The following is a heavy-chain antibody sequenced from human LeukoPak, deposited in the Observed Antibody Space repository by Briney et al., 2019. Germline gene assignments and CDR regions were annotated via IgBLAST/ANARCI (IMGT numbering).Heavy chain of an antibody. D-gene: IGHD1-7*01. CDR2: ITSSGSTI. CDR3: ASGTVGNYALDY. Sequence: PGGSLRLSCAASGFTFSTYEMNWVRQAPGKGLEWVSYITSSGSTIYYTDSVKGRFTISRDNAKNSLYLQVDSLRVEDTAVYFCASGTVGNYALDYWGQGTLVTVSS. V-gene: IGHV3-48*03. CDR1: GFTFSTYE. J-gene: IGHJ4*02.